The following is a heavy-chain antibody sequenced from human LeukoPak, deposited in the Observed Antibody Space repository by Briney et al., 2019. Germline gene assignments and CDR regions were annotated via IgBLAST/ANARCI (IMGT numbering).Heavy chain of an antibody. V-gene: IGHV3-30*04. D-gene: IGHD5-12*01. CDR2: ISYDGSNK. CDR1: GVTSSNFA. J-gene: IGHJ6*03. CDR3: ARSLATSYYYMDV. Sequence: RGSLRLSCAASGVTSSNFAMDWVRHAPGKGLEWGAVISYDGSNKFYADSVKGRFTISRDNSKNTLHLQMNSLRAEDTAVYYCARSLATSYYYMDVWGKGTTVTVSS.